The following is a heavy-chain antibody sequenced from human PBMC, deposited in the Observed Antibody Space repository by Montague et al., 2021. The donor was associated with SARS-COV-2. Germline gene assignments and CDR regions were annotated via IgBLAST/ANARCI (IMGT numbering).Heavy chain of an antibody. D-gene: IGHD4-17*01. Sequence: SETLSLTCTVSGGSIRSYYWSWIRQPPGKGLEWIGFIADNGFTNYSGSLRRRVTMSVDTSKNQFSLRVTSVSAADTAVYSCASYRDYGDYYWGQGILVTVSS. CDR3: ASYRDYGDYY. CDR2: IADNGFT. CDR1: GGSIRSYY. J-gene: IGHJ4*02. V-gene: IGHV4-59*08.